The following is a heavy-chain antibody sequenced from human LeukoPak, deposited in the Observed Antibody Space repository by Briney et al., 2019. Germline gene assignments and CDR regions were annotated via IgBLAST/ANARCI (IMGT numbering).Heavy chain of an antibody. V-gene: IGHV3-30-3*01. CDR3: ARDFHYYDSSGVFDY. CDR2: ISYDGSNK. Sequence: GGSLRLSCAASGFTFSSYAMHWVRQAPGKGLEWVAVISYDGSNKYYADSVKGRFTISRDNSKNTLYLQMSSLRAEDTAVYYCARDFHYYDSSGVFDYWGQGTLVTVSS. D-gene: IGHD3-22*01. J-gene: IGHJ4*02. CDR1: GFTFSSYA.